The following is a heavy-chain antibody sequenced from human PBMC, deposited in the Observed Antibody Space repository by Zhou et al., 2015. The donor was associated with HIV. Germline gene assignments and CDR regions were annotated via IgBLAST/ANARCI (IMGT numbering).Heavy chain of an antibody. Sequence: QVQLVQSGAEVKKPGSSVKVSCRASGGTFSGSDISWVRQAPGQGLEWMGGITPMFDIHKYAQKFRARLTITVDKITDTAYMDLSSLTSEDTAIYFCARSSVNHDGAFDLWGQGTNIIVSS. D-gene: IGHD1-14*01. J-gene: IGHJ3*01. V-gene: IGHV1-69*17. CDR2: ITPMFDIH. CDR3: ARSSVNHDGAFDL. CDR1: GGTFSGSD.